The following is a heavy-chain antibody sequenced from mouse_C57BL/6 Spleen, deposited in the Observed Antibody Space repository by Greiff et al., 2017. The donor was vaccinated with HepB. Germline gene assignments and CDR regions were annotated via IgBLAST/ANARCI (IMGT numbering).Heavy chain of an antibody. D-gene: IGHD2-4*01. V-gene: IGHV1-80*01. CDR2: IYPGDGDT. CDR3: ARFLYDYVFDY. Sequence: VKLQESGAELVKPGASVKISCKASGYAFSSYWMNWVKQRPGKGLEWIGQIYPGDGDTNYNGKFKGKATLTADKSSSTAYMQLSSLTSEDSAVYFCARFLYDYVFDYWGQGTTLTVSS. J-gene: IGHJ2*01. CDR1: GYAFSSYW.